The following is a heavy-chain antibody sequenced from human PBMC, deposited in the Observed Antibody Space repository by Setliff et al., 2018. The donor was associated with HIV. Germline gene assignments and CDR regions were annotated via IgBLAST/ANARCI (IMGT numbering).Heavy chain of an antibody. D-gene: IGHD3-3*01. CDR1: GGTFSRYA. CDR2: IIPLFGPA. V-gene: IGHV1-69*05. J-gene: IGHJ4*02. CDR3: AVGLHFLEWLSSIDY. Sequence: SVKVSCKASGGTFSRYAINWVRQAPGQGHEWMGGIIPLFGPANYAQRFQGRVMITTDESTNLAYMELSSLTSEDTAVYYCAVGLHFLEWLSSIDYWGQGTLVTVSS.